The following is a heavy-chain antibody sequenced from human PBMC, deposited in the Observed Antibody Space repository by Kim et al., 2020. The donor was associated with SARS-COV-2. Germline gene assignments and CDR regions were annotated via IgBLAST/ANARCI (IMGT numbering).Heavy chain of an antibody. V-gene: IGHV3-11*01. Sequence: DSVKGRFTISRDNAKNSLYLQMNSLRAEDTAVYYCARTHLIWGSYRYTDHWGQGTLLTVSS. D-gene: IGHD3-16*02. J-gene: IGHJ4*02. CDR3: ARTHLIWGSYRYTDH.